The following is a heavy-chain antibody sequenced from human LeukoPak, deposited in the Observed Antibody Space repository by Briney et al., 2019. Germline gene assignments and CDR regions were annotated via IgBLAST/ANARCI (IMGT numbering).Heavy chain of an antibody. V-gene: IGHV3-9*03. CDR1: GFTFDDYA. J-gene: IGHJ4*02. Sequence: GGSLRLSCAASGFTFDDYAMHWVRQAPGKGLEWVSGISWNSGSIGYADPVKGRFTISRDNAKNSLYLQMNSLRAEDMALYYCAKDISPGNWNPGYFDYWGQGTLVTVSS. CDR2: ISWNSGSI. CDR3: AKDISPGNWNPGYFDY. D-gene: IGHD1-20*01.